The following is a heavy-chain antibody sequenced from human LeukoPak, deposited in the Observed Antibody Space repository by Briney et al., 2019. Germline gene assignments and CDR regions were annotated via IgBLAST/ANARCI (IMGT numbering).Heavy chain of an antibody. Sequence: PGRSLRLFCAASGFTFSSYGMHWVRQAPGKGLEWVAVIWYDGSKKLYADSVKGRFTVSRDNSKNTLYLQRNSLRPDDTAVYYCARDSPHDYGGNSDWFDPWGQGTLVAVSS. CDR3: ARDSPHDYGGNSDWFDP. CDR1: GFTFSSYG. CDR2: IWYDGSKK. D-gene: IGHD4-23*01. J-gene: IGHJ5*02. V-gene: IGHV3-33*01.